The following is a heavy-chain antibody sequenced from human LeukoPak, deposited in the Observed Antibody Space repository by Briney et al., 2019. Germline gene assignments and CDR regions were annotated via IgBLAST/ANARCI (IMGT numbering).Heavy chain of an antibody. CDR2: IYYTGTT. CDR1: GGSTSGTYY. J-gene: IGHJ3*01. CDR3: ARRWVYDKRAFDA. V-gene: IGHV4-59*08. D-gene: IGHD3-16*01. Sequence: SETLSLTCTVSGGSTSGTYYWSWIRQPPGKGLEWIGYIYYTGTTDSNPSLKSRVTISLDTSKNQFSLNLSSVTAADTAVYYCARRWVYDKRAFDAWGQGTMVTVSS.